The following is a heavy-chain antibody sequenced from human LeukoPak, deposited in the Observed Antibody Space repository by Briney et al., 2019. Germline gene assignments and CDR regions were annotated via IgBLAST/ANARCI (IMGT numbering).Heavy chain of an antibody. J-gene: IGHJ5*02. D-gene: IGHD5-18*01. CDR1: GYTFTGYY. V-gene: IGHV1-2*02. Sequence: ASVKVSCKASGYTFTGYYMHWVRQAPGQGLEWMGWINPNSGGTNYAQKFQGRVTMTRDTSISTAYMELSRLRSDDTAVYYCAREFSTSRLWHPNWFDPWGQGTLVTVSS. CDR3: AREFSTSRLWHPNWFDP. CDR2: INPNSGGT.